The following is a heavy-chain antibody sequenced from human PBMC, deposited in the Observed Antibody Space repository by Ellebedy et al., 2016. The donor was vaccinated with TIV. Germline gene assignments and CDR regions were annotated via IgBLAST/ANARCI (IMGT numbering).Heavy chain of an antibody. CDR2: VSGSGVIT. V-gene: IGHV3-23*01. J-gene: IGHJ6*02. Sequence: PGGSLRLSCAASGFTFTTHVMAWVRQAPGKGLEWVSAVSGSGVITYYADSVKGRFTISRDNADSTIRLQLNSLRAEDTATYYCARWGLEGEPLSYYALDVWGQGTTVAVSS. D-gene: IGHD1-26*01. CDR1: GFTFTTHV. CDR3: ARWGLEGEPLSYYALDV.